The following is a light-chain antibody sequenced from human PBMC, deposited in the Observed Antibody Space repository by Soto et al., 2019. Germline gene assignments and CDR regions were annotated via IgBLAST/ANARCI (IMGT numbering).Light chain of an antibody. CDR2: GAS. CDR3: QQYDNIPPT. Sequence: DIPMTQSPSSLSASIRDRVTITCQASQDISNYLNWYQQKPGKAPKLLIYGASNLETGVPSRFSGSGSGTDFTFPISSLQPEDIATYYCQQYDNIPPTFGQGTKLEIK. V-gene: IGKV1-33*01. J-gene: IGKJ2*01. CDR1: QDISNY.